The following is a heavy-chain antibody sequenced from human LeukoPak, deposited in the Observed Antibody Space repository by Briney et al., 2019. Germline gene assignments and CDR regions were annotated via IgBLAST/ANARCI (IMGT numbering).Heavy chain of an antibody. CDR1: GYTFTSYY. V-gene: IGHV1-46*01. CDR2: INPSGGST. CDR3: ARDDGWELLNSYAFDI. Sequence: ASVKVSCKASGYTFTSYYMHWVRQAPGQGLEWMGIINPSGGSTSYAQKFQGRVTMTRDTSTSTVYMEPSSLRSEDTAVYYCARDDGWELLNSYAFDIWGQGTMVTVSS. D-gene: IGHD1-26*01. J-gene: IGHJ3*02.